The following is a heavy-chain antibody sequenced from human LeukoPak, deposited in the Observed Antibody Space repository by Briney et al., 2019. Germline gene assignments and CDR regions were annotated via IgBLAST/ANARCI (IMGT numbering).Heavy chain of an antibody. D-gene: IGHD1-26*01. Sequence: ASVKVSCKASGGTFSSYAISWVRQAPGQGLEWMGRIIPILGIANYAQKFQGRVTITADKSTSTAYMELSSLRSEDTAVYYCARSGSYWTDDAFDIWGQGTMVTVSS. CDR2: IIPILGIA. V-gene: IGHV1-69*04. J-gene: IGHJ3*02. CDR1: GGTFSSYA. CDR3: ARSGSYWTDDAFDI.